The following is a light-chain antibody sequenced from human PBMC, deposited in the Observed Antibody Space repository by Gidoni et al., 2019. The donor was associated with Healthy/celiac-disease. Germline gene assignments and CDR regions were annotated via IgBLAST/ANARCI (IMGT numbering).Light chain of an antibody. V-gene: IGKV1-39*01. CDR3: QQSYSTPFT. J-gene: IGKJ3*01. Sequence: DIQMTQSPSSLSASVADSVTITCRASQSISSYLNWYQQKPGKAPKLLIYAASSLHSGVPSMFSCSGFGTDFTLTISSLQPEDFATYYCQQSYSTPFTFGPGTKVDIQ. CDR2: AAS. CDR1: QSISSY.